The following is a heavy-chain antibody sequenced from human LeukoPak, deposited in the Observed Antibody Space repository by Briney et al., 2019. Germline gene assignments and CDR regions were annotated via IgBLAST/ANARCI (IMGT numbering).Heavy chain of an antibody. Sequence: ASVRVSCKASGYTFTSYYLHWVRQAPGQGLEWMGVIHPSGGSTTYAQKFQGRVTMTKDTSTSTVYMDLSSLRSEDTAIYYCARMDMDMAMATNYFEYWGQGTLVTVSS. CDR2: IHPSGGST. V-gene: IGHV1-46*01. J-gene: IGHJ4*02. D-gene: IGHD5-18*01. CDR1: GYTFTSYY. CDR3: ARMDMDMAMATNYFEY.